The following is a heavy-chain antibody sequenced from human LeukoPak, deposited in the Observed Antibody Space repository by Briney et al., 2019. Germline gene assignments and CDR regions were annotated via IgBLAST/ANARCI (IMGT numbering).Heavy chain of an antibody. D-gene: IGHD4-23*01. CDR3: ARDTAPDYGGNSGPYFDY. CDR2: IIPIFGIA. J-gene: IGHJ4*02. CDR1: GGTFSSYA. Sequence: GSSVKVSCKASGGTFSSYAISWVRQAPGQGLEWMGRIIPIFGIANYAQKFQGRVTITADKSTSTAYMELSSLRSEDTAVYCCARDTAPDYGGNSGPYFDYWGQGTLVTVSS. V-gene: IGHV1-69*04.